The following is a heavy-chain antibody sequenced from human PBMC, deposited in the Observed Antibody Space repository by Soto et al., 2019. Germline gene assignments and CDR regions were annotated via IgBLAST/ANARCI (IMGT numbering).Heavy chain of an antibody. CDR2: IIPIFGTA. CDR3: XXXXXXXXXXXXH. CDR1: GGTFSSYA. V-gene: IGHV1-69*12. J-gene: IGHJ1*01. Sequence: QVQLVQSGAEVKKPGSSVKVSCKASGGTFSSYAISWVRQAPGQGLEWMGGIIPIFGTANYAQKFQGRVTITADESTSTAYMELSSLRSEXTXXXXXXXXXXXXXXXXXHWGQGTLVTVSS.